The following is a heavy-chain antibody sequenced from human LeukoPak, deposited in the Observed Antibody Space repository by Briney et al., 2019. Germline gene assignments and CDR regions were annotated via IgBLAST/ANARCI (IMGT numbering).Heavy chain of an antibody. J-gene: IGHJ4*02. CDR2: LNSDGSST. Sequence: GGSLRLSCAASRFTFSSFWMHWFRQAPGKGLVWVSRLNSDGSSTSYADSVRGRFTISRDNAKNTLYLQMNSLRADDTAVYYCARGGTSAIDYWGQGTLVTVSS. D-gene: IGHD1-1*01. CDR3: ARGGTSAIDY. V-gene: IGHV3-74*01. CDR1: RFTFSSFW.